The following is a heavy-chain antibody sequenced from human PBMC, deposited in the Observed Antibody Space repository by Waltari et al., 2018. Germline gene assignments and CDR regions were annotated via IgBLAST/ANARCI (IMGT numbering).Heavy chain of an antibody. J-gene: IGHJ4*02. CDR2: SIPPFGTG. CDR3: ARDKFPLAVAGGGLND. Sequence: QVQLVQSGAEAKKPGSSVKVSCKASGGTFSSYALRWVRQAPGQGLEWMGGSIPPFGTGNYAQELQGRVTITADECTSTAYMELSSLRSEDTAVYYCARDKFPLAVAGGGLNDWGQGTLVTVSS. CDR1: GGTFSSYA. V-gene: IGHV1-69*12. D-gene: IGHD6-19*01.